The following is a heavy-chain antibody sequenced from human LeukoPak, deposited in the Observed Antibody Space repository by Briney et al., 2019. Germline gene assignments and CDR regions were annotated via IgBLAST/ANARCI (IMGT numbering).Heavy chain of an antibody. D-gene: IGHD1-26*01. V-gene: IGHV3-48*03. CDR3: ARVSGTYFDY. CDR2: TRGSGRII. J-gene: IGHJ4*02. CDR1: GFTFCSYE. Sequence: PGGSLRLSCAASGFTFCSYELNWVRHAQGKGREWGSYTRGSGRIIYYADSVKGRFTISRDNAKNSLYLQMNSLRAEDTAVYYCARVSGTYFDYWGQGTLVTVSS.